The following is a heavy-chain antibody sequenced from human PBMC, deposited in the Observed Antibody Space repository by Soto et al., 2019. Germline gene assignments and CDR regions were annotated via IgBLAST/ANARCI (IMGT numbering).Heavy chain of an antibody. Sequence: SETLSLTCSVSGCSIRSGSYWGWIRQPPGKGPEWIASIYHGGTTFYNPSLKSRVTLSVDTSNNQFSLKLTSVTAADTAVYYCARVHVMVVAGSTFDYWGHGTLVTVSS. CDR3: ARVHVMVVAGSTFDY. D-gene: IGHD6-19*01. CDR1: GCSIRSGSY. CDR2: IYHGGTT. V-gene: IGHV4-38-2*02. J-gene: IGHJ4*01.